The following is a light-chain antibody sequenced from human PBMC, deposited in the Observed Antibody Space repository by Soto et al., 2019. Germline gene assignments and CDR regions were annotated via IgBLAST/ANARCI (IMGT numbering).Light chain of an antibody. CDR2: DAS. Sequence: EIVLTQSPATLSLSPGETATLSCRASQSVSTYLAWYQQKPGQAPRLLIYDASNRATDTPARFSGGGSGTDFTLTISSLEPEDSAVYYCQQRSNWPPITFGQGTRLEIK. J-gene: IGKJ5*01. CDR1: QSVSTY. V-gene: IGKV3-11*01. CDR3: QQRSNWPPIT.